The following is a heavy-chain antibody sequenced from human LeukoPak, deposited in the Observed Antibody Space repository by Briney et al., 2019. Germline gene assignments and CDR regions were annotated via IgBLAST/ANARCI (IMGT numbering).Heavy chain of an antibody. CDR3: ARAPGVMTAFDY. CDR1: GGSISSSRFY. D-gene: IGHD2-21*02. J-gene: IGHJ4*02. Sequence: KPSETLSLTCSVSGGSISSSRFYWVWIRQPPGKGLEWIGSLYYTGNTYYNPSLNSRVTISIDTSQNQFSLKLTSVTAADTAVYYCARAPGVMTAFDYWGQGALVTVSS. V-gene: IGHV4-39*01. CDR2: LYYTGNT.